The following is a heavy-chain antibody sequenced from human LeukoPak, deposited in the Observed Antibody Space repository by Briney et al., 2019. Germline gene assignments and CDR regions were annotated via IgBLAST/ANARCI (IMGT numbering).Heavy chain of an antibody. J-gene: IGHJ6*02. CDR3: ARDEYVDIVATIPYGTDV. Sequence: GGSLRLSCAASGFTFSSYWMSWVRQAPGKGLEWVANIKQDGSEKYYVDSVKGRFTISRDNAKNSLYLQMNSLRAEDTAVYYCARDEYVDIVATIPYGTDVWGQGTTVTVSS. CDR1: GFTFSSYW. D-gene: IGHD5-12*01. CDR2: IKQDGSEK. V-gene: IGHV3-7*01.